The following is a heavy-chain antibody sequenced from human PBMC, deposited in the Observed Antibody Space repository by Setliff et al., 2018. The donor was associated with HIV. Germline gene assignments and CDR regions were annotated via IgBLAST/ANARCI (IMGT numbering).Heavy chain of an antibody. CDR2: IFYSGST. V-gene: IGHV4-39*01. D-gene: IGHD3-10*01. J-gene: IGHJ4*02. CDR1: RGSIRNSGYY. CDR3: ARHRGLSDY. Sequence: SETLSLTCTASRGSIRNSGYYWCWIRPPPGKGLEWIGSIFYSGSTYYKPSLKSRVTISVDTSNNQFSLKLHSVTAADTAVYYCARHRGLSDYCGQGTLVTVSS.